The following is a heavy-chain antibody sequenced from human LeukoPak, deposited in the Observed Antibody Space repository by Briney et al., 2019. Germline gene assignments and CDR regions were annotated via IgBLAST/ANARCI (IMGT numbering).Heavy chain of an antibody. Sequence: PGGSLRLSCAASGFTFSGYWMSWVRQAPGKGLEWVANIKQDGSEKYYVDSVKGRFTISRDNAKNSLYLQMNSLRAEDTAVYYCAKDPYTSSWSHYFDYWGQGTLVTVSS. CDR3: AKDPYTSSWSHYFDY. V-gene: IGHV3-7*05. D-gene: IGHD6-13*01. CDR2: IKQDGSEK. J-gene: IGHJ4*02. CDR1: GFTFSGYW.